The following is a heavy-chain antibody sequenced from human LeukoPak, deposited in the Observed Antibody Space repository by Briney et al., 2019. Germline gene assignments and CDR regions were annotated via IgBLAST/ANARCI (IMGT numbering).Heavy chain of an antibody. CDR3: ARGTYGYYMDV. Sequence: SETLSLTCSGSNYSISNSLYWGWLRQPPGKGLEWIGSIYRSGSTFYNPSLKSRVTISLDTSKDQFSLKLSSVTAADTAVYFCARGTYGYYMDVWGKGTTVTVSS. J-gene: IGHJ6*03. CDR2: IYRSGST. D-gene: IGHD4-17*01. V-gene: IGHV4-38-2*02. CDR1: NYSISNSLY.